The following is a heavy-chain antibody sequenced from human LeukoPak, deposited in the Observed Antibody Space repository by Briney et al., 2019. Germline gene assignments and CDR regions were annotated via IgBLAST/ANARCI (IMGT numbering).Heavy chain of an antibody. Sequence: GGSLRLSCAASGFTFSSYAMHWVRQAPGKGPEWGAVISYDGSNKYYADSVKGRFTISRDNAKNTPYLQMNSLRAEDTAVYYCARVSVCSSASCYSVFDYWGQGTLVTVSS. V-gene: IGHV3-30-3*01. CDR2: ISYDGSNK. CDR3: ARVSVCSSASCYSVFDY. CDR1: GFTFSSYA. J-gene: IGHJ4*02. D-gene: IGHD2-2*01.